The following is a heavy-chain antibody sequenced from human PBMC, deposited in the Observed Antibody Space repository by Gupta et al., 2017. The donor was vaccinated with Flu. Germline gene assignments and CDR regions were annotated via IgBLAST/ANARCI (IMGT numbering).Heavy chain of an antibody. J-gene: IGHJ4*02. Sequence: QVQLVESGGGVVQPGRSLRLSCAASGFTFSSYGMHWVRQAPGKGLEWVAVISYDGSNKYYADSVKGRFTISRDNSKNTLYLQMNSLRAEVTAVYYCAKDGEGSSSWSPDDDYWGQGTLVTVSS. CDR1: GFTFSSYG. D-gene: IGHD6-13*01. V-gene: IGHV3-30*18. CDR2: ISYDGSNK. CDR3: AKDGEGSSSWSPDDDY.